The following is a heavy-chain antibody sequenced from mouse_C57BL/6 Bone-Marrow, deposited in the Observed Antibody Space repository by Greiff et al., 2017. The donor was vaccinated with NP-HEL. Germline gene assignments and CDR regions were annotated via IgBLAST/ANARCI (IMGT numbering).Heavy chain of an antibody. V-gene: IGHV6-3*01. CDR2: IRLKSDNYAT. CDR1: GFTFSNYW. D-gene: IGHD2-1*01. J-gene: IGHJ4*01. Sequence: EVMLMESGGGLVQPGGSMKLSCVASGFTFSNYWMNWVRQSPEKGLEWVAQIRLKSDNYATHYAESVKGRFTISRDDSKNSVYLQMNNLRAEDTGIYYCTALYGNLYYAMDCWGQGTSVTVSS. CDR3: TALYGNLYYAMDC.